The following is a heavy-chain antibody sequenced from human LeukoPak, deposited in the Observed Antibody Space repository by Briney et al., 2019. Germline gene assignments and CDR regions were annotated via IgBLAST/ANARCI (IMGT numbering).Heavy chain of an antibody. CDR2: ISGRGGST. Sequence: GGSLRLSCAASGFTFNTYAINWVRQGPGGGREWVSSISGRGGSTYYADSVKGRFTISRDNSKNTLSLEMNSLRAEYTAVYYCAKGLYDGSGYYVDYWGQGTLVTVSS. CDR1: GFTFNTYA. CDR3: AKGLYDGSGYYVDY. J-gene: IGHJ4*02. D-gene: IGHD3-22*01. V-gene: IGHV3-23*01.